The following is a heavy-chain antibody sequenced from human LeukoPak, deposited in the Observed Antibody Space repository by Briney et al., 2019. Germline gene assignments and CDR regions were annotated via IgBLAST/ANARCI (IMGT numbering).Heavy chain of an antibody. Sequence: GGSLRLSCAASGFTFSSYSMTWVRQAPGKGLEWVSSISSSSSYIYYADSVKGRFTISGDNAKNSLYLQMNSLRAEDTAVYYCVRDTIGWYPFDYWGQGTLVTVSS. D-gene: IGHD6-19*01. CDR2: ISSSSSYI. J-gene: IGHJ4*02. V-gene: IGHV3-21*01. CDR3: VRDTIGWYPFDY. CDR1: GFTFSSYS.